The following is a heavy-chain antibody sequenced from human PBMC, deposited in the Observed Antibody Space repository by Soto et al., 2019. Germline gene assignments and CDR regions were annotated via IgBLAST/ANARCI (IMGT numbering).Heavy chain of an antibody. V-gene: IGHV3-30-3*01. D-gene: IGHD1-26*01. J-gene: IGHJ5*02. CDR3: ARERVGARGFDP. CDR2: ISYDGSNK. CDR1: GFTFSSYA. Sequence: GGSLRLSCAASGFTFSSYAMHWVRQAPGKGLGWVAVISYDGSNKYYADSVKGRFTISRDNSKNTLYLQMNSLRAEDTAVYYCARERVGARGFDPWGQGTLVTVSS.